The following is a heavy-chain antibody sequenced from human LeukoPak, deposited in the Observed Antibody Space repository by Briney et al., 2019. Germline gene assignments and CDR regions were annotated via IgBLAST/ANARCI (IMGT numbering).Heavy chain of an antibody. D-gene: IGHD6-19*01. J-gene: IGHJ4*02. CDR2: IIPILGIA. CDR1: GGTFSSYA. CDR3: ARDWSFGAVAMDY. Sequence: GASVKVSCKASGGTFSSYAISWVRQAPGQGLEWMGRIIPILGIANYAQKFQGRVTITADKSTSTAYMELSSLRSEDTAVYYCARDWSFGAVAMDYWGQGTLVTVSS. V-gene: IGHV1-69*04.